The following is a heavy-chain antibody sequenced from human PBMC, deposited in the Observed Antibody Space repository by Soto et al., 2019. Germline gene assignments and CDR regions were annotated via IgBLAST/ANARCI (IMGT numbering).Heavy chain of an antibody. V-gene: IGHV1-69*01. CDR3: ARVVRVYSSGWYEFGY. CDR2: IIPIFGTA. J-gene: IGHJ4*02. Sequence: SVKVSCKASGGTFSSYAISWVRQAPGQGLEWMGGIIPIFGTANYAQKFQGRVTITADESTSTAYMELSSLRSEDTAVYYCARVVRVYSSGWYEFGYWGQGTLVTVSS. CDR1: GGTFSSYA. D-gene: IGHD6-19*01.